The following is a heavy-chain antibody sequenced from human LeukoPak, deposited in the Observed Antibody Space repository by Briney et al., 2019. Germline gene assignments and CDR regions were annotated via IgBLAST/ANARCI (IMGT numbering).Heavy chain of an antibody. J-gene: IGHJ6*02. V-gene: IGHV3-23*01. CDR3: ARYIVVVPVAIRDLPSPYYYYGMDV. Sequence: GVLRLSCAASGFTFSSYAMSWVRQAPGKGLEWVSAISGSGGSTYYADSVKGRFTISRDNSKNTQYLQMNSLRAEDTAVYYCARYIVVVPVAIRDLPSPYYYYGMDVWGQGTTVTVSS. D-gene: IGHD2-2*02. CDR1: GFTFSSYA. CDR2: ISGSGGST.